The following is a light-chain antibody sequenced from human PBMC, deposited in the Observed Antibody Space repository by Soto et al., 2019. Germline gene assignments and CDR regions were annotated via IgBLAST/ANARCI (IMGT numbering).Light chain of an antibody. CDR2: GAS. CDR3: LQHNSYPWT. V-gene: IGKV3-15*01. Sequence: EVVLTQSPATLSVSPGDRATLSCRASQSVSRNLAWYQQKPGQAPRLLIYGASTRATGVPARFSGSGSATEFTLSISSLQPEDFATYYCLQHNSYPWTFGQGTKVEIK. J-gene: IGKJ1*01. CDR1: QSVSRN.